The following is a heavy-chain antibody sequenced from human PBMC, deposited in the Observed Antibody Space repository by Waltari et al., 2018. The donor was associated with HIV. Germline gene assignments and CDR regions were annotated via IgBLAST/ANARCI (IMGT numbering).Heavy chain of an antibody. D-gene: IGHD6-13*01. V-gene: IGHV3-23*01. CDR2: ISGSGGST. J-gene: IGHJ6*02. CDR1: GFTFRNYG. Sequence: EVQVLESGGALVQPGGSLRLSCAASGFTFRNYGMSAVRQDPGKGLEWVSTISGSGGSTYYADSVKGRFTVSRDNSKNTLYLQMNSLRAEDTAVYFCVKEHQYSHSWYSYYGMDVWGQGTTVTVSS. CDR3: VKEHQYSHSWYSYYGMDV.